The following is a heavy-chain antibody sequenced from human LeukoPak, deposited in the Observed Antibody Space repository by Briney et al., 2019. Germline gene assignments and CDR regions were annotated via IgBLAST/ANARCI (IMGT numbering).Heavy chain of an antibody. CDR3: ARFLGSFDY. CDR1: GLTFSSYA. V-gene: IGHV3-30-3*01. CDR2: ISYDGSNK. D-gene: IGHD2-15*01. Sequence: GGSLRLSCAASGLTFSSYAMHWVRQAPGKGLEWVAVISYDGSNKYYADSVKGRFTISRDNSKNTLYLQMNSLRAEDTAVYYCARFLGSFDYWGQGTLVTVSS. J-gene: IGHJ4*02.